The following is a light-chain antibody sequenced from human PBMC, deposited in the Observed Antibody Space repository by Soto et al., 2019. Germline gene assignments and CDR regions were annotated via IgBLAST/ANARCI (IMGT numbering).Light chain of an antibody. V-gene: IGKV1-33*01. J-gene: IGKJ4*01. CDR2: DAS. Sequence: DIQMTQSPSSLSASIGDRVTITCQATHDTNNYLIWYQQKPGKAPKLLIYDASKSERGVTSRFSGRGYGTEFTFTINSLQPEDIATYYCQQYDNLPLTFGGGTKVEIK. CDR3: QQYDNLPLT. CDR1: HDTNNY.